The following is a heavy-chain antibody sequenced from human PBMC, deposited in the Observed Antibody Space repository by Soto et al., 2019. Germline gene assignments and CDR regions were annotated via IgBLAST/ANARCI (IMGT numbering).Heavy chain of an antibody. J-gene: IGHJ3*02. Sequence: SETLSLTCAVSSGSISSSNWWSWVRQPPGKGLEWIGEIYHSGSTNYNPSLKSRVTISVDKSKKQFSLKLSSVTAADTAVYYSASPGXYCSGGNCYRAFDIWGQGTMVTVSS. CDR3: ASPGXYCSGGNCYRAFDI. D-gene: IGHD2-15*01. V-gene: IGHV4-4*02. CDR2: IYHSGST. CDR1: SGSISSSNW.